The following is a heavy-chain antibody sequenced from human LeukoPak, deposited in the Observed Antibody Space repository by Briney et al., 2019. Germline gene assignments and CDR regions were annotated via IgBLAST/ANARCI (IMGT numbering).Heavy chain of an antibody. J-gene: IGHJ6*01. V-gene: IGHV6-1*01. CDR2: TYYRSKWYN. Sequence: SQTLSLTCAVFGDSVFSHTAAWCWIRQSPSRGLEWLGRTYYRSKWYNDFAVSVKSRMTINPDTSRNQFSLQLISVTPDDTAVYYCARGVSSGSDKDPNDYYSGMNVSGQGTTVTVSS. CDR3: ARGVSSGSDKDPNDYYSGMNV. CDR1: GDSVFSHTAA. D-gene: IGHD6-19*01.